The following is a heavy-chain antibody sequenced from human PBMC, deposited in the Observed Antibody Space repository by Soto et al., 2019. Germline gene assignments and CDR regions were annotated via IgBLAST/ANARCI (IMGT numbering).Heavy chain of an antibody. Sequence: QMQLVQSGPEVEKPGTSVKVSCKASGFTFTSSAVQWVRQARGQRLEWIGWIVVGSGNTNYAQKFQERVTITRDMSTSTAYMELSSLRSEDTAVYYCAALEDIVVVPAAQNWFDPWGQGTLVTVSS. V-gene: IGHV1-58*01. CDR3: AALEDIVVVPAAQNWFDP. CDR2: IVVGSGNT. CDR1: GFTFTSSA. J-gene: IGHJ5*02. D-gene: IGHD2-2*01.